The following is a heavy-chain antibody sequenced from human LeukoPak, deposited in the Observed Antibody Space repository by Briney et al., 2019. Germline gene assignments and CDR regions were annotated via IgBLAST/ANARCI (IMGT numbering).Heavy chain of an antibody. V-gene: IGHV1-8*01. D-gene: IGHD6-25*01. CDR1: GYTFSSYD. CDR3: ARGTPMAAAATPRWFDP. CDR2: MNPNSGNT. J-gene: IGHJ5*02. Sequence: ASVKVSCKASGYTFSSYDINWVRQATGQGLEWMGWMNPNSGNTGYAQKFQGRVTLTRDSSTSTAYKELSSLRSEDTAVYYCARGTPMAAAATPRWFDPWGQGTLVTVSS.